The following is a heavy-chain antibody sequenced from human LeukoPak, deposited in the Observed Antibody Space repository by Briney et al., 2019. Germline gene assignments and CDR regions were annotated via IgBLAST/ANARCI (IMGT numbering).Heavy chain of an antibody. CDR2: ISGSGGST. CDR3: AKSDFWSGYYPPPEY. CDR1: GFTFSSYA. D-gene: IGHD3-3*01. J-gene: IGHJ4*02. Sequence: PGRSLRLSCAASGFTFSSYAMSWVRQAPGKGLEWVSAISGSGGSTYYADSVKGRFTISRDNSKNTLYLQMNSLRAEDTAVYYCAKSDFWSGYYPPPEYWGQGTLVTVSS. V-gene: IGHV3-23*01.